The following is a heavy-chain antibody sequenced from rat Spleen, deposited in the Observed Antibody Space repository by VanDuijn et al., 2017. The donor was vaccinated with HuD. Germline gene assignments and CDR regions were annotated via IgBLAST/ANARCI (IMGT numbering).Heavy chain of an antibody. D-gene: IGHD1-7*01. V-gene: IGHV5S10*01. CDR1: GFTFSDYN. Sequence: EVQLVESGGGLVQPGRSLKLSCAASGFTFSDYNMAWVRQAPKKGLEWVATIFYDGSSTYYRDSVKGRFTISRDNAKSTLYLQMDSLRSEDTATYYCARRGYGYDWGQGVMVTVSS. CDR3: ARRGYGYD. J-gene: IGHJ2*01. CDR2: IFYDGSST.